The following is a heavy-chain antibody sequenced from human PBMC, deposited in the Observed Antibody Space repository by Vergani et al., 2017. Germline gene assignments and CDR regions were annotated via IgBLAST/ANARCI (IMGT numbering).Heavy chain of an antibody. CDR3: ARQPPKGKVSAAGTGARFDP. Sequence: QVQLQESGPGLVKPSQTLSLTCTVSGGSFNSGSYYWSWLRQPAGKRLEWIGRIHTNGVIHYNPSLNSRATISVDTSRNQISLKLTSVTATDTAVYYCARQPPKGKVSAAGTGARFDPWGQGTLVTVSS. CDR2: IHTNGVI. CDR1: GGSFNSGSYY. J-gene: IGHJ5*02. V-gene: IGHV4-61*02. D-gene: IGHD6-13*01.